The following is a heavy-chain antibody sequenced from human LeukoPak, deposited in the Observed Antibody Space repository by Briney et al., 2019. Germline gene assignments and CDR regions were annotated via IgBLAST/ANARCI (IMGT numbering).Heavy chain of an antibody. V-gene: IGHV3-23*01. D-gene: IGHD4-11*01. J-gene: IGHJ4*02. Sequence: PGGSLRLSCAAFGFTFSSYAMSWVRQAPGKGLEWVSAISGSGGSTYYADSVKGRFTISRDNSKNTLYLQMNSLRAEDTAVYYCAKEKTPGRVTTVTYWFDYWGQGTLVTVSS. CDR2: ISGSGGST. CDR3: AKEKTPGRVTTVTYWFDY. CDR1: GFTFSSYA.